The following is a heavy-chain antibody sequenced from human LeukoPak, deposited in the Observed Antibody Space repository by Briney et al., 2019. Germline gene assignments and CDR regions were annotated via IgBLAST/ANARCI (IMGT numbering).Heavy chain of an antibody. J-gene: IGHJ3*02. Sequence: SVKVSCKASGCTFSSYAISWVRQAPGQGLEWMGGIIPIFCTANYAQKFQGRVTITADKSTSTAYMELSSLRSEDTAVYYCARAPDYSSGWDDAFDIWGQGTMVTVSS. CDR1: GCTFSSYA. D-gene: IGHD6-19*01. CDR2: IIPIFCTA. CDR3: ARAPDYSSGWDDAFDI. V-gene: IGHV1-69*06.